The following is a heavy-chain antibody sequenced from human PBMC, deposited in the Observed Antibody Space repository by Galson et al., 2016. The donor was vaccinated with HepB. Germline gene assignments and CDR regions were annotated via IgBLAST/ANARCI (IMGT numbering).Heavy chain of an antibody. Sequence: QSGAEVKKPGESLRISCKGSGYSFTSYWISWVRQMPGKGLEWMGRIDPSDSYTNYSPSFQGHVTISADKSISTAYLQWSSLKASDTAMYYCARHGGGFGDFMWFDPWGQGTLVTVSS. CDR2: IDPSDSYT. V-gene: IGHV5-10-1*01. CDR1: GYSFTSYW. D-gene: IGHD3-10*01. CDR3: ARHGGGFGDFMWFDP. J-gene: IGHJ5*02.